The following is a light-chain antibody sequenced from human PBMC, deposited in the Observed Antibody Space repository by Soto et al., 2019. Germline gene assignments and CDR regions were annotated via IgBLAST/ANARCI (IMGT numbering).Light chain of an antibody. CDR2: GAS. CDR1: QSVSSSF. V-gene: IGKV3-20*01. CDR3: QQYESSVT. J-gene: IGKJ1*01. Sequence: EIVLTQSPGSLSLSQGEGATLSCRASQSVSSSFFAWYQQKPGQAPSLLIYGASRRATGVPDRFSGSGSGTDFTLSISRLEPEDFAVYYCQQYESSVTFGQGTKVEIK.